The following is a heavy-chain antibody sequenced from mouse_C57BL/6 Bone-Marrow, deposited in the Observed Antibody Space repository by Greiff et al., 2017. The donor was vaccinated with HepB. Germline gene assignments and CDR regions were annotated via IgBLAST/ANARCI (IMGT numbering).Heavy chain of an antibody. CDR3: TRGGTVVARYAMDY. Sequence: QVQLKQSGAELVRPGASVTLSCKASGYTFTDYEMHWVKQTPVHGLEWIGAIDPETGGTAYKQKFKGKAILTADKSSSTAYMELRSLTSEDSAVYYGTRGGTVVARYAMDYWGQGASVTVSS. V-gene: IGHV1-15*01. D-gene: IGHD1-1*01. CDR2: IDPETGGT. CDR1: GYTFTDYE. J-gene: IGHJ4*01.